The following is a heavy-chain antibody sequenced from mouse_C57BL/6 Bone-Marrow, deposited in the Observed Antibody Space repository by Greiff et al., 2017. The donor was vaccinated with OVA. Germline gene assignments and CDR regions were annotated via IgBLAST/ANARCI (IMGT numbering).Heavy chain of an antibody. Sequence: EVQGVESGGGLVQPKGSLKLSCAASGFTFNTYAMHWVRQAPGKGLEWVARIRSKSSNYATYYADSVKDRFTISRDDSQSMLYLQMNNLKTEDTAMYYCVRGDYYGSSCNWYFDVWGTGTTVTVSS. V-gene: IGHV10-3*01. CDR3: VRGDYYGSSCNWYFDV. CDR2: IRSKSSNYAT. CDR1: GFTFNTYA. D-gene: IGHD1-1*01. J-gene: IGHJ1*03.